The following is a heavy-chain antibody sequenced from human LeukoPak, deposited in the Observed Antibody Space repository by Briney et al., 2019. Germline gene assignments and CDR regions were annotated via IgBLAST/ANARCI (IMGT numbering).Heavy chain of an antibody. CDR2: INSDGSST. CDR1: GFTFSDYA. CDR3: AREEWFGPFDP. J-gene: IGHJ5*02. Sequence: GGSLRLSCAASGFTFSDYAMYWVRQAPGKGLVWVSRINSDGSSTSYADSVKGRFTISRDNAKNTLYLQMNSLRAEDTAVYYCAREEWFGPFDPWGQGTLVTVSS. D-gene: IGHD3-10*01. V-gene: IGHV3-74*01.